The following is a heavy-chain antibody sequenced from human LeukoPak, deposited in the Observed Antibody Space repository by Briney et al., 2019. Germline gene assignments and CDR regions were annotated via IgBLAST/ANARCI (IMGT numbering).Heavy chain of an antibody. Sequence: PGGSLRLSCAASGFTVSSNYMSWVRQAPGKSLEWVSVIYSDGSTYYSDSVKGRFTISRDNSKNTLYLQMNSLRAEDTAVYYCAREFPSYTEQLVAAFDIWGQGTMVTVSS. CDR2: IYSDGST. V-gene: IGHV3-66*01. D-gene: IGHD6-6*01. J-gene: IGHJ3*02. CDR3: AREFPSYTEQLVAAFDI. CDR1: GFTVSSNY.